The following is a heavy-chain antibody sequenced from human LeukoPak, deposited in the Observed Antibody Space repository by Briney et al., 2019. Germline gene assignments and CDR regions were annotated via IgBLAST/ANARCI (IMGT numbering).Heavy chain of an antibody. CDR3: ARDRSYYDFWSGSNVYFDL. D-gene: IGHD3-3*01. CDR1: DDSSSSYY. Sequence: PSKTLSLTCTVSDDSSSSYYWGWIRQPPGKGLEWIGSIYYSGSTYYNPSLKSRVTISVDTSKNQFSLKLSSVTAADTAVYYCARDRSYYDFWSGSNVYFDLWGRGTLVTVSS. V-gene: IGHV4-39*07. J-gene: IGHJ2*01. CDR2: IYYSGST.